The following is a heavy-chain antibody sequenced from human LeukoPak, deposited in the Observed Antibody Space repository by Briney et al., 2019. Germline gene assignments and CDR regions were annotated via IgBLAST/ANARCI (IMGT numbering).Heavy chain of an antibody. J-gene: IGHJ4*02. CDR2: ISYDGSNK. CDR1: GFTFSSYG. Sequence: SGMSLRLSCAASGFTFSSYGMHWVRQAPGKGREGVAVISYDGSNKYYADSVTGRLTISRDNSNNTMYTPMNSLRAEHTAVYYCAKDRSIARRAVAGPSDYWGPGTLVTVSS. CDR3: AKDRSIARRAVAGPSDY. D-gene: IGHD6-19*01. V-gene: IGHV3-30*18.